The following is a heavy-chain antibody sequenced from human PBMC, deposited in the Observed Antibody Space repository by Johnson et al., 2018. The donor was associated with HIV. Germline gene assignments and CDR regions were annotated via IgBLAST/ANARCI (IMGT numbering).Heavy chain of an antibody. D-gene: IGHD1-26*01. Sequence: QVQLVESGGGVVQPGGSLRLSCAASGFTFSNFGFHWVRQAPGKGLEWVAAISFAGNNKYYADSVMGRFTISRDNSKNTLYLQMNSLRAEDTAVYYCAKGVVGATGGAFDIWGQGTMVTVSS. CDR3: AKGVVGATGGAFDI. CDR1: GFTFSNFG. CDR2: ISFAGNNK. J-gene: IGHJ3*02. V-gene: IGHV3-30*18.